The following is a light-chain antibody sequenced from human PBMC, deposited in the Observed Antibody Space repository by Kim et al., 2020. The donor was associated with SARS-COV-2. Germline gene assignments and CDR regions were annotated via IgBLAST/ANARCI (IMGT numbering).Light chain of an antibody. CDR1: SSDVGAYNF. V-gene: IGLV2-14*03. J-gene: IGLJ1*01. CDR3: SSYTTTSTYF. CDR2: HVS. Sequence: QSALTQSASVSGPPGQSLTISCTGTSSDVGAYNFVSWYQQHPGKAPKLIIHHVSNRPSGVSNRFSGSKSGNTASLTISGLQAEDEADYYCSSYTTTSTYFFGTGTNVTV.